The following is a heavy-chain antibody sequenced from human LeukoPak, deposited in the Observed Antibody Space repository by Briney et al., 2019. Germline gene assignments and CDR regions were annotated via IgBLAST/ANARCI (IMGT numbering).Heavy chain of an antibody. J-gene: IGHJ4*02. V-gene: IGHV4-31*03. D-gene: IGHD1-14*01. Sequence: PSETLSLTCTVSGGSISDGGYYWSWIRQHPGKGLEWIGYIYDSGTTYYSPALQSRVTISVDKSDNRFSLKLRSLTAADTAVYYCARGGDRRGLDYWGQGTLVIVSS. CDR1: GGSISDGGYY. CDR2: IYDSGTT. CDR3: ARGGDRRGLDY.